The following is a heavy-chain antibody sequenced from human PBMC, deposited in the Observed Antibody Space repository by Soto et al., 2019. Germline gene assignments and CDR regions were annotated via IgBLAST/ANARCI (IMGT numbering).Heavy chain of an antibody. V-gene: IGHV1-8*01. CDR1: GYTFTSYD. CDR2: MNPNSGNT. CDR3: ASSGTRRDYYYYYGMDV. J-gene: IGHJ6*02. D-gene: IGHD1-26*01. Sequence: GASVKVSCKASGYTFTSYDINWVRQATGQGLEWMGWMNPNSGNTGYAQKFQGRVTMTRNTSISTAYMELSSLRSEDTAVYYCASSGTRRDYYYYYGMDVWGQGTTVTVSS.